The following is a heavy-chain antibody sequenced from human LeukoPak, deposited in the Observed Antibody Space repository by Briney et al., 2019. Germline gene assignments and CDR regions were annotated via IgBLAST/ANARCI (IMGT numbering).Heavy chain of an antibody. CDR2: IWYDGSNK. CDR3: ARDRLDYGDFDAFDI. Sequence: GGSLRLSCAASGFTFSSYGTHWVRQAPGKGLEWVAVIWYDGSNKYYADSVKGRFTISRDNSKNKLYLQMNSLRAEDTAVYYCARDRLDYGDFDAFDIWGQGTMVIVSS. V-gene: IGHV3-33*01. CDR1: GFTFSSYG. D-gene: IGHD4-17*01. J-gene: IGHJ3*02.